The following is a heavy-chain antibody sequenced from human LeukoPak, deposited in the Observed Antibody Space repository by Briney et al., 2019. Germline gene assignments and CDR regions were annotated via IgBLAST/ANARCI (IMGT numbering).Heavy chain of an antibody. CDR1: GGSISSSNW. J-gene: IGHJ4*02. D-gene: IGHD6-19*01. Sequence: SETLSLTCAVSGGSISSSNWWSWVRQPPGKGLEWIGEIYHSGSTNYNPSLKSRVTISVDKSKNQFSLKLSSVTAADTAVYYCARRTEVAGLPFDYWGQGTLVTVSS. V-gene: IGHV4-4*02. CDR2: IYHSGST. CDR3: ARRTEVAGLPFDY.